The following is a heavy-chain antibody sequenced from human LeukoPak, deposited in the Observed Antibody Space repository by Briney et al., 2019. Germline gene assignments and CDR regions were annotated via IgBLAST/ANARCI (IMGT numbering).Heavy chain of an antibody. CDR3: VRGYTYGLDN. CDR2: IDVDGSTT. V-gene: IGHV3-74*01. D-gene: IGHD5-18*01. J-gene: IGHJ4*02. Sequence: HWVRQAXGKGLVWVSRIDVDGSTTGYADSAKGRFTISRDNAKNTLYLQMNSLRAEDTAVYYCVRGYTYGLDNWGQGTLVTVSS.